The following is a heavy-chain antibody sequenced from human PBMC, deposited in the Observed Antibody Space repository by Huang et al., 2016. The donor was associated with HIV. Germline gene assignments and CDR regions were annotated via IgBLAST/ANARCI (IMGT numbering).Heavy chain of an antibody. J-gene: IGHJ4*02. D-gene: IGHD3-9*01. CDR3: ARGKFDVLTGWDDTYYFDH. V-gene: IGHV3-48*01. CDR1: GFNFGAFS. Sequence: EVQLVESGGRWVRPGGSLRISCTASGFNFGAFSMVWVRQAPGKGLEWISYIRIANGITKYSYSVKGRFTISRDTAKNVVYVQMNRLRADDTAVYYCARGKFDVLTGWDDTYYFDHWGLGTLVTVSS. CDR2: IRIANGIT.